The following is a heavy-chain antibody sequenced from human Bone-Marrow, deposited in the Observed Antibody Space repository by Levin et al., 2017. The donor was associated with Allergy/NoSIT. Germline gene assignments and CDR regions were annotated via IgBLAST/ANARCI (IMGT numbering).Heavy chain of an antibody. J-gene: IGHJ6*02. CDR2: IAAYNLKT. CDR1: GYTFTNYG. Sequence: ASVKVSCKASGYTFTNYGISWVRQAPGQGLEWLGWIAAYNLKTTYSQTFQGRVTMTRDTSTNTAYMELGSLRSDDTAVYYCARLLEVRIWYPGLDVWGQGTTVTVSS. D-gene: IGHD6-13*01. CDR3: ARLLEVRIWYPGLDV. V-gene: IGHV1-18*01.